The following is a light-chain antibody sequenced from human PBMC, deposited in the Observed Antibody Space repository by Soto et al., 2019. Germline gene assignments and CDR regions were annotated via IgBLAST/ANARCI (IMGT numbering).Light chain of an antibody. Sequence: EIVMTQSPGTLSLSPGERATLSCRASQSVGSKYLAWYQQKPGQAPRLLIKGASSRATGIPDRFSGSGSGTDFTLTISRLEPEDFAVYYCQQYGSSLITFGQGTRLEIK. CDR1: QSVGSKY. J-gene: IGKJ5*01. V-gene: IGKV3-20*01. CDR3: QQYGSSLIT. CDR2: GAS.